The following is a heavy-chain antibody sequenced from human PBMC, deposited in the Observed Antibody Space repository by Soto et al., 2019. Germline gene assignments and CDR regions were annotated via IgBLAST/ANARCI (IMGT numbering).Heavy chain of an antibody. J-gene: IGHJ4*02. V-gene: IGHV3-33*01. D-gene: IGHD6-6*01. Sequence: QVQLVESGGGVVQPGRSLRLSCAASGFTFSSYGMHWVRQAPGKGLEWVAVIWYDGSNKYYADSVKGRFTISRDKSKNTLYLQMNRLRAEDTAVYYCARGGWKGSSYRYYFEYWGQGTLVTVSS. CDR1: GFTFSSYG. CDR2: IWYDGSNK. CDR3: ARGGWKGSSYRYYFEY.